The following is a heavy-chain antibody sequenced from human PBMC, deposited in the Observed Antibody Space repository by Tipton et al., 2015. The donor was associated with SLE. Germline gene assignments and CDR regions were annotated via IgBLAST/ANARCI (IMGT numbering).Heavy chain of an antibody. V-gene: IGHV1-69*01. CDR1: GGTFSNYA. CDR3: HSVGYYFYCGLDV. CDR2: IIPIFGTA. J-gene: IGHJ6*02. D-gene: IGHD1-26*01. Sequence: QSGPEVKKPGSSVKVSCKASGGTFSNYAISWVRQAPGQGLEWMGGIIPIFGTANYAQKFQDRVTITADESTNTAYMELSSLRSEDTAVYYCHSVGYYFYCGLDVWGPGTTVSVSS.